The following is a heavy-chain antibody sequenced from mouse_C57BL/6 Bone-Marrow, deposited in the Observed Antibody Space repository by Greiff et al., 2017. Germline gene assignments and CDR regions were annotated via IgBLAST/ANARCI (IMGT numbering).Heavy chain of an antibody. Sequence: EVQLVESGGGLVKPGGSLKLSCAASGFTFSSYAMSWVRQTPEKRLEWVATISDGGSYTYYPDNVKGRFTISRDNAKNNLYLQMSHLESEDTAMYYCARRWFAYWGQGTLVTVSA. V-gene: IGHV5-4*03. CDR3: ARRWFAY. CDR2: ISDGGSYT. CDR1: GFTFSSYA. J-gene: IGHJ3*01.